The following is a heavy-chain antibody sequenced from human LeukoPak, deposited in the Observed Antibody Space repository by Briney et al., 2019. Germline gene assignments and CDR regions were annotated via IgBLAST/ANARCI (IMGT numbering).Heavy chain of an antibody. CDR2: INHSGST. D-gene: IGHD5-12*01. J-gene: IGHJ4*02. CDR1: GGSFSGYY. CDR3: AKDFRAESPYDPSNFDY. V-gene: IGHV4-34*01. Sequence: PSETLSLTCAVYGGSFSGYYWSWIRQPPGKGLEWIGEINHSGSTNYNPSLKSRVTISVDTSKNQFSLKLSSVTAADTAVYYCAKDFRAESPYDPSNFDYWGQGTLVTVSS.